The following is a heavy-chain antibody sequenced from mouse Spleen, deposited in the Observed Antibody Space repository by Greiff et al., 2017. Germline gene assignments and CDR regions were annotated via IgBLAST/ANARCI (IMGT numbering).Heavy chain of an antibody. J-gene: IGHJ2*01. V-gene: IGHV2-2*02. CDR3: ARNLITTALDY. CDR2: IWSGGST. CDR1: GFSLTSYG. D-gene: IGHD1-2*01. Sequence: VKLMESGPGLVQPSQSLSITCTVSGFSLTSYGVHWVRQSPGKGLEWLGVIWSGGSTDYNAAFISRLSISKDNSKSQVFFKMNSLQANDTAIYYCARNLITTALDYWGQGTTLTVSS.